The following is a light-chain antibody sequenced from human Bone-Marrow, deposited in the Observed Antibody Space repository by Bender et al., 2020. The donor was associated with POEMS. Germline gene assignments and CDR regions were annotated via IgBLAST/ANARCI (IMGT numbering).Light chain of an antibody. CDR2: SNY. CDR1: DSNFGGNN. J-gene: IGLJ3*02. Sequence: QSVLTQPPSASGTPGQSGIISCSGTDSNFGGNNVNWYQHLPGTAPILVVDSNYQWLSGGPSRFPGSKSGTSASRAISDIQSEDGGDYYCSSWDDSLSGWVFGGGTKLTVL. V-gene: IGLV1-44*01. CDR3: SSWDDSLSGWV.